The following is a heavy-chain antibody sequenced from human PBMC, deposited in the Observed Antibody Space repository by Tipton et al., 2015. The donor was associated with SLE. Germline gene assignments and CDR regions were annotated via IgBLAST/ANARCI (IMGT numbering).Heavy chain of an antibody. CDR2: ISSSSSYT. D-gene: IGHD1-7*01. J-gene: IGHJ4*02. Sequence: SLRLSCAASGFTFSDYYMSWIRQAPGKGLEWVSYISSSSSYTNYADFVKGRFTISRDNAKNSLYLQMNSLRAEDTAVYYCASGITGTTAFDYWGQGTLVTVSS. V-gene: IGHV3-11*06. CDR1: GFTFSDYY. CDR3: ASGITGTTAFDY.